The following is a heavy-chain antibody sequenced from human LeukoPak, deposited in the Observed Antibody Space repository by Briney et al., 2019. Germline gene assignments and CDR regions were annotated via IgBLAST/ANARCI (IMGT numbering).Heavy chain of an antibody. CDR3: AATYYYDGSGDY. CDR2: ISSTGSNI. D-gene: IGHD3-22*01. Sequence: GGSLRLSCAASGFTFSTYEMNWVRQAPGKGLEWVSYISSTGSNIYYTDSVKGRFTISRDNAKNSLYLLMNSLRTEDTAVYYCAATYYYDGSGDYWGQGTLVTVSS. CDR1: GFTFSTYE. J-gene: IGHJ4*02. V-gene: IGHV3-48*03.